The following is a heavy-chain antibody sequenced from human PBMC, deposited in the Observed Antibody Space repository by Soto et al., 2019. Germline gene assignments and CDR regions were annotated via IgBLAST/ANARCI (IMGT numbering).Heavy chain of an antibody. CDR2: IRSFDYRT. D-gene: IGHD6-19*01. V-gene: IGHV3-23*01. J-gene: IGHJ4*02. CDR1: GFAFSQYG. CDR3: AKDVESGWYEAFDY. Sequence: PGGSLRLSCTASGFAFSQYGMSWVRQAPGKGLEWVSSIRSFDYRTNYADSVKGRFTISRDNSKSTLSLQMSSLRAEDTAVYYCAKDVESGWYEAFDYWGPGTLVTFSS.